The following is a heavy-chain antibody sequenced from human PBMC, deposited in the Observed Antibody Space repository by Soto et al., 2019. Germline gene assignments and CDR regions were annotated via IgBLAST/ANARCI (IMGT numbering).Heavy chain of an antibody. D-gene: IGHD2-2*01. CDR3: ASCSSTSCYGENYYYYGMDV. V-gene: IGHV1-69*13. CDR2: IIPIFGAA. CDR1: GGRFSSYA. Sequence: GASVKLSCEACGGRFSSYAISWVRQAPEQGLEWMGGIIPIFGAANYAQKFQGRVTITADESTSTAYMELSSLRSEDTAVYYCASCSSTSCYGENYYYYGMDVWGQGATVTVSS. J-gene: IGHJ6*02.